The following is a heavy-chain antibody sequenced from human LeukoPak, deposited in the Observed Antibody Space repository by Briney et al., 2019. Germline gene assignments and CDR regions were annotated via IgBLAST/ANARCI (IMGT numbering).Heavy chain of an antibody. V-gene: IGHV4-61*08. J-gene: IGHJ4*02. Sequence: PSETLSLTCTVSGGSISSGGYYWSWIRQHPGKGLEWIGYIYYSGSTNYNPSLKSRVTISVDTSKNQFSLKLSSVTAADTAVYYCARAWHPMVQGVNPTGFDYWGQGTLVTVSS. CDR2: IYYSGST. CDR3: ARAWHPMVQGVNPTGFDY. D-gene: IGHD3-10*01. CDR1: GGSISSGGYY.